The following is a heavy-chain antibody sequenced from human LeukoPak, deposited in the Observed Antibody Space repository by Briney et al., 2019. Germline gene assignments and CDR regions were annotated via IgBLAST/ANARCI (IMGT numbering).Heavy chain of an antibody. CDR3: ARVGIVAGSINFDY. J-gene: IGHJ4*02. D-gene: IGHD6-19*01. CDR2: VNADNSNT. Sequence: ASVKVSCKASGFPFTSYAIHWVRQAPGQRLEWMGWVNADNSNTKYSQEFQGRVTITRDTSASTAYMELRSLRSDDTAVYYCARVGIVAGSINFDYWGQGTLVTVSS. V-gene: IGHV1-3*01. CDR1: GFPFTSYA.